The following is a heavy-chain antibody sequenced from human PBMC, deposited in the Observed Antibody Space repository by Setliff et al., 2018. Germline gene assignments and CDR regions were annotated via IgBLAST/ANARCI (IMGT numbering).Heavy chain of an antibody. D-gene: IGHD1-26*01. CDR2: IKQDVSEK. Sequence: GGSLRLSCAASGFTLRINWMSWVRQAPGKGLEWVANIKQDVSEKDYVDSVKGRFTISRDNSKNTLYLQMNSLRAEDTAVYYCCSGSCLFVYWGQGSLVTVSS. CDR1: GFTLRINW. V-gene: IGHV3-7*03. J-gene: IGHJ4*02. CDR3: CSGSCLFVY.